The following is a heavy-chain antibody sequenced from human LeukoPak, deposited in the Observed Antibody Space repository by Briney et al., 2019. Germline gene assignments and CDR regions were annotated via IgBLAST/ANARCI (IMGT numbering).Heavy chain of an antibody. Sequence: GGPLRLSCAASGFTFSSYWMSWVRQAPGKGLEWVANIKQDGSEKYYVDSVEGRFTISRDNAKNSLYLQMNSLRAEDTAVYYCARAKDGYNRGYFDYWGQGTLVTVSS. CDR1: GFTFSSYW. D-gene: IGHD5-12*01. CDR2: IKQDGSEK. J-gene: IGHJ4*02. CDR3: ARAKDGYNRGYFDY. V-gene: IGHV3-7*01.